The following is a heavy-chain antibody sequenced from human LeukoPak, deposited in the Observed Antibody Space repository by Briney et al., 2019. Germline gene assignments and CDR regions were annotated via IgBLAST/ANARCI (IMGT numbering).Heavy chain of an antibody. CDR3: ARDDCSSISCYHNWFDP. J-gene: IGHJ5*02. V-gene: IGHV3-7*01. CDR1: GFTFSSYW. Sequence: GGPLRLSCAASGFTFSSYWMSWVRQAPGKGLEWVANIKQDGSEKYYVDSVKGRFTISRDNAKNSLYLQMNSPRAEDTAVYYCARDDCSSISCYHNWFDPWGQGTLVTVSS. D-gene: IGHD2-2*01. CDR2: IKQDGSEK.